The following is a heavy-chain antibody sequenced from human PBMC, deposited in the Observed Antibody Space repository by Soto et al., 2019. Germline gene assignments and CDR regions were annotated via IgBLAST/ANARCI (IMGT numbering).Heavy chain of an antibody. CDR1: GLTFTRYS. CDR3: ARESEDLTSNFDY. CDR2: ISSTTNYI. V-gene: IGHV3-21*06. J-gene: IGHJ4*02. Sequence: EVQLVESGGCLVKPGGSLRLPCAASGLTFTRYSLTWAGQAPGKVLEWVSSISSTTNYIYYGDSMKGRFTISRDNAKNSLYLEMNSLRAEDTAVYYCARESEDLTSNFDYWGQGTLVTVSS.